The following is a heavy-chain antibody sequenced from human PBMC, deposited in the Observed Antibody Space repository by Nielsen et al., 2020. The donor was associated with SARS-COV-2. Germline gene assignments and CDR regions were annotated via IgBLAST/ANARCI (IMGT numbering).Heavy chain of an antibody. Sequence: GESLKISCAASGFTFSSYSMNWVRQAPGKGLEWVSSISSSSSYIYYADSVKGRFTISRDNAKNSLYLQMNSLRAEDTAVYYCARAASANYYYYYGMDVWGQGTTVTVSS. CDR2: ISSSSSYI. V-gene: IGHV3-21*04. CDR3: ARAASANYYYYYGMDV. CDR1: GFTFSSYS. J-gene: IGHJ6*02.